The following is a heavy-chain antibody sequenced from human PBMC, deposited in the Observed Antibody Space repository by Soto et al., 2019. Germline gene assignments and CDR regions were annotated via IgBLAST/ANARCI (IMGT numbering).Heavy chain of an antibody. D-gene: IGHD2-2*01. Sequence: HGESLKISCKGSGYSFTSYWINWVRQMPGKGLEWMGRIDPIDSYTNYSPSFQGHVTISADKSISTAYLQWSSLKASDTAMYYCASSPRGYCSSTSCRELGNYYGMDVWGQGTTVTVSS. CDR3: ASSPRGYCSSTSCRELGNYYGMDV. CDR2: IDPIDSYT. CDR1: GYSFTSYW. V-gene: IGHV5-10-1*01. J-gene: IGHJ6*02.